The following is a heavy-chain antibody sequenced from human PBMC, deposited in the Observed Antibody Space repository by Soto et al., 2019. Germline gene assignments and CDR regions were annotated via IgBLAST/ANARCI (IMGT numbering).Heavy chain of an antibody. V-gene: IGHV5-51*01. CDR2: IYPGDSDT. CDR1: GYSFTSYW. D-gene: IGHD6-13*01. J-gene: IGHJ3*02. Sequence: GESLKISCKGSGYSFTSYWIGWVRQMPGKGLEWMGIIYPGDSDTRYSPSFQGQVTISADKSISTAYLQWSSLKASDTAMYYCARQSSGRQLASGAFDIWGQGTMVTVSS. CDR3: ARQSSGRQLASGAFDI.